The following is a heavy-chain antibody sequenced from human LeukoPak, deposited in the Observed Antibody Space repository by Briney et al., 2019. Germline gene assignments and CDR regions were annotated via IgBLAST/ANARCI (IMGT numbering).Heavy chain of an antibody. CDR3: ATTGYSSSLPFDY. V-gene: IGHV4-34*01. Sequence: SETLSLTCAVYGGSFSGYYWSWIRQPPGKGLEWIGEINHSGSTNYNPSLKSRVTISVDTSKNQFSLKLSSVTAADTAVYYCATTGYSSSLPFDYWGQGTLVTVSS. J-gene: IGHJ4*02. CDR2: INHSGST. CDR1: GGSFSGYY. D-gene: IGHD6-13*01.